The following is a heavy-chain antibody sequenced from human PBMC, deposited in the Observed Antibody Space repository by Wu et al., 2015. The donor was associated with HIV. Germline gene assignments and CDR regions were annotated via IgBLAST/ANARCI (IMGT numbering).Heavy chain of an antibody. CDR3: ARAFVDTAMVTPYYYYYMDV. V-gene: IGHV1-18*01. CDR2: ISAHNGHT. Sequence: QVQLVQSGAEVKKPGASVKVSCTASGYSFPKYGITWVRQAPGQGLEWMGWISAHNGHTDHAQKVLGRVTLTTEMSTNTANMELRGLTFDDTAVYYCARAFVDTAMVTPYYYYYMDVWGKGTTVTVSS. D-gene: IGHD5-18*01. J-gene: IGHJ6*03. CDR1: GYSFPKYG.